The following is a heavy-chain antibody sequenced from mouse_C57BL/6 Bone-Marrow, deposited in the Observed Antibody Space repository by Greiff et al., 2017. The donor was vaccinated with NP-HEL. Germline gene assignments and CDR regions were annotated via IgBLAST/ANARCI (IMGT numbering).Heavy chain of an antibody. CDR2: IYPGNSDT. CDR3: TYGNYYYAMDY. CDR1: GYTFTSYW. V-gene: IGHV1-5*01. J-gene: IGHJ4*01. D-gene: IGHD2-1*01. Sequence: EVQLQQSGTVLARPGASVKMSCKTSGYTFTSYWMHWVKQRPGQGLEWIGAIYPGNSDTSYNQKFKGKAKLTAVTSASTAYMELSSLTNEDSAVYYCTYGNYYYAMDYWGQGTSVTGSS.